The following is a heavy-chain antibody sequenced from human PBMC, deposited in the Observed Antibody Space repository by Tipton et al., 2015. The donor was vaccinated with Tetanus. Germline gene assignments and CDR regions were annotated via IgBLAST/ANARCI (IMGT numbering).Heavy chain of an antibody. CDR1: GGSFSGYY. J-gene: IGHJ3*01. Sequence: TLSLTCAIYGGSFSGYYWSWIRQPPGKGLEWIGEVTRSGSTNYESSLKSRLTISVDTSKNQFSLNLTSVTAADTAIFYCARGRGAGSANPLDVWGQGTLVTVSS. V-gene: IGHV4-34*01. CDR2: VTRSGST. D-gene: IGHD1-26*01. CDR3: ARGRGAGSANPLDV.